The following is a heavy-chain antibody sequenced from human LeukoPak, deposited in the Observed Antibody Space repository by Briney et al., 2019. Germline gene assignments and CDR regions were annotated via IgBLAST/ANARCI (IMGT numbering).Heavy chain of an antibody. V-gene: IGHV3-23*01. CDR2: ISGSGGST. D-gene: IGHD6-19*01. CDR3: AKMYSSGWYVDYFDY. Sequence: GGSLRLSCAASGFTFSSYAMSWVRQAPGKGLEWVSAISGSGGSTYYADSVKGRFTISRDNSKNTLYLQMNSLRAEDTAVYYCAKMYSSGWYVDYFDYWGQGTLVTVSS. J-gene: IGHJ4*02. CDR1: GFTFSSYA.